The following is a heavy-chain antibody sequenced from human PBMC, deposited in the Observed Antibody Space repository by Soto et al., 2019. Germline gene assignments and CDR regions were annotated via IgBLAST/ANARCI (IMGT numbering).Heavy chain of an antibody. V-gene: IGHV3-21*01. CDR3: ARDQPGYSYGYGLGY. CDR1: GFTFSSYS. D-gene: IGHD5-18*01. CDR2: ISSSSSYI. J-gene: IGHJ4*02. Sequence: EVQLLESGGGLVKPGGSLRLSCAASGFTFSSYSMNWVGQAPGKGLEWVSSISSSSSYIYYADSVKGRFTISRDNAKNSLYLQMNSLRSEDTAVYYCARDQPGYSYGYGLGYWGQGTLVTVSS.